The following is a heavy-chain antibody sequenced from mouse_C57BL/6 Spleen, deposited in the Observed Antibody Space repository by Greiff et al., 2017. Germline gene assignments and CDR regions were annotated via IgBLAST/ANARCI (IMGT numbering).Heavy chain of an antibody. CDR2: IRNKANGYTT. CDR3: ASLYYCGSSYVWYFDV. J-gene: IGHJ1*03. V-gene: IGHV7-3*01. CDR1: GFTFTDYY. D-gene: IGHD1-1*01. Sequence: EVKLVESGGGLVQPGGSLSLSCAASGFTFTDYYMSWVRQPPGKALEWLGFIRNKANGYTTEYSASVKGRFTISRDNSQSILYLQMNALRAEDSATYYCASLYYCGSSYVWYFDVWGTGTTVTVSS.